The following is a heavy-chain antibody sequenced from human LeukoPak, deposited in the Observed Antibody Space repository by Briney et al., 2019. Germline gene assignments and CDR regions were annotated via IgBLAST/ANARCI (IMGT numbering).Heavy chain of an antibody. CDR1: GGSFSGYY. Sequence: SETLSLTCAVYGGSFSGYYWSWIRQPPGEGLEWIGENKHSGSTNYNPSLKSRVTISVDTSKNQFSLKLSSVTAADTAVYYCARTSRNPYCSSTSCYSYYYYGMDVWGQGTTVTVSS. CDR2: NKHSGST. J-gene: IGHJ6*02. D-gene: IGHD2-2*02. V-gene: IGHV4-34*01. CDR3: ARTSRNPYCSSTSCYSYYYYGMDV.